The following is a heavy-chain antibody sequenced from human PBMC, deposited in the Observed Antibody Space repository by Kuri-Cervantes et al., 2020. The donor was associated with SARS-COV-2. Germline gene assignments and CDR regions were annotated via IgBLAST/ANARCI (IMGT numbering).Heavy chain of an antibody. CDR2: INHSGST. CDR3: ARGTNIAAAGTLDY. CDR1: GGSFSGYY. V-gene: IGHV4-34*01. D-gene: IGHD6-13*01. J-gene: IGHJ4*02. Sequence: GSLRLSCAVYGGSFSGYYWSWIRQPPGKGLEWIGEINHSGSTNYNLSLKSRVTISVDTSKNQFSLKLSSVTAADTAVYYCARGTNIAAAGTLDYWGQGTLVTVSS.